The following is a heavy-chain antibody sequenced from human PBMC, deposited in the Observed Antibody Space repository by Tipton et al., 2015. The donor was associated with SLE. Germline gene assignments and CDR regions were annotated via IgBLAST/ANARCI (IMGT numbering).Heavy chain of an antibody. D-gene: IGHD3-16*01. CDR3: ASNYEVGDYYYYGMDV. CDR1: GFTFSSYW. J-gene: IGHJ6*02. V-gene: IGHV3-7*01. Sequence: SLRLSCAASGFTFSSYWMSWVRQAPGKGLEWVANIKQDGSEKYYVDSVKGRFTISRDNAKNSLYLQMNSLRAGDTAVYYCASNYEVGDYYYYGMDVWGQGTTVTVSS. CDR2: IKQDGSEK.